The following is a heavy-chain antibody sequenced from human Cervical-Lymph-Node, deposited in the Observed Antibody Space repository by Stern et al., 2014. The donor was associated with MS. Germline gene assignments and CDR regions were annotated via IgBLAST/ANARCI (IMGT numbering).Heavy chain of an antibody. CDR3: ARSPKYCSSTSCYPDS. Sequence: VQLVESGGGVVQPGGSLRLSCAASVFTVSTYGLHWVRQAPGKGLEWVAVIWYDGINKYYADSVKGRFTISRDNSKNTLYLQMNSLRGEDTAVYFCARSPKYCSSTSCYPDSWGQGTLVTVSS. J-gene: IGHJ4*02. CDR1: VFTVSTYG. D-gene: IGHD2-2*01. CDR2: IWYDGINK. V-gene: IGHV3-33*01.